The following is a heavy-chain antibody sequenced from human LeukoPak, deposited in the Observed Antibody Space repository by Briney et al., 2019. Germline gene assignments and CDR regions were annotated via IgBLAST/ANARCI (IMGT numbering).Heavy chain of an antibody. CDR3: AVLAAAGEFFDY. V-gene: IGHV4-61*02. Sequence: PSETLSLTCTVSGGSISSGSYYWRWIRQPAGKGLEWIGRIYTSESTNYNPSLKSRVTISVDTSKNQFSLKLSSVTAADTAVYYCAVLAAAGEFFDYWGQGTLVTVSS. D-gene: IGHD6-13*01. CDR2: IYTSEST. J-gene: IGHJ4*02. CDR1: GGSISSGSYY.